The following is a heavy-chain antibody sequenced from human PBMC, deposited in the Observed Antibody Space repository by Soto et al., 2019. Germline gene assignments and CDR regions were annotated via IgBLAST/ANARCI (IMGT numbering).Heavy chain of an antibody. CDR2: IYRGGSTV. CDR3: AKRIVGTTGHAFDV. Sequence: QVQLVESGGGLAKPGGPLGPSCEAFGFTFGAFHMIWVRKAQGKGLEWISYIYRGGSTVSYADSVQGRFTISRDNAKNSLYLQLDSLRVEDTAVYYCAKRIVGTTGHAFDVWGQGTTVTISS. J-gene: IGHJ6*02. V-gene: IGHV3-11*01. CDR1: GFTFGAFH. D-gene: IGHD1-26*01.